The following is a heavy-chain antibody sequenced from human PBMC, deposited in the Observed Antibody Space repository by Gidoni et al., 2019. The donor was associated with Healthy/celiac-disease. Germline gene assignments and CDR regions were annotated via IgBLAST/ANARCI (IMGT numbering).Heavy chain of an antibody. V-gene: IGHV1-2*02. CDR3: ARDGRGYSYGTFPAVYYYYGMDV. CDR1: GYTFTCYS. D-gene: IGHD5-18*01. CDR2: INPNSGGT. Sequence: QVQLVQSGAEVKRPGASVKVSCKASGYTFTCYSMHWVRQAPGQGLEWMVWINPNSGGTNNAQKFQGRVTRTRDTSISKAYMELSRLRADDTAVYDCARDGRGYSYGTFPAVYYYYGMDVCGQGTTVTVS. J-gene: IGHJ6*02.